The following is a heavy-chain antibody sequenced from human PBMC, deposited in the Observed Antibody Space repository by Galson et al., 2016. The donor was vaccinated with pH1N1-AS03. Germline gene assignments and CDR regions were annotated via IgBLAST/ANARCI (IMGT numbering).Heavy chain of an antibody. D-gene: IGHD6-13*01. Sequence: FLRLSCAASGFTFSSYAMYWVRQAPGKGLEYVSVISGNGVSTYYANSVKGRFTISRDNSKNTLYLQMGSPRAEDMAVYYCARGPVSYSNYWFPPPDYWGQGTLVTVSS. CDR3: ARGPVSYSNYWFPPPDY. J-gene: IGHJ4*02. V-gene: IGHV3-64*01. CDR2: ISGNGVST. CDR1: GFTFSSYA.